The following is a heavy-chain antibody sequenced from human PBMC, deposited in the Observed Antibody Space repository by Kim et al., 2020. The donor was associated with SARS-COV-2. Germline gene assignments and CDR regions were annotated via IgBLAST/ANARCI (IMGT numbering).Heavy chain of an antibody. CDR1: GFTFSSYW. CDR3: AREDYGDYDLGFDP. Sequence: GGSLRLSCAASGFTFSSYWMSWVRQAPGKGLEWVANIKQDGSEKYYVDSVKGRFTISRDNAKNSLYLQMNSLRAEDTAVYYCAREDYGDYDLGFDPWGQGTLVTVSS. V-gene: IGHV3-7*01. D-gene: IGHD4-17*01. CDR2: IKQDGSEK. J-gene: IGHJ5*02.